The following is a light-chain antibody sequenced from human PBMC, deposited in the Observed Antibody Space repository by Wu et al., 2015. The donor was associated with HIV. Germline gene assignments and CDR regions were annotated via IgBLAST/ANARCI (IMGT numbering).Light chain of an antibody. CDR2: DAS. CDR3: QQLNSFPLT. V-gene: IGKV1-13*02. J-gene: IGKJ5*01. CDR1: QDIFTY. Sequence: IQLTQSPSSLSASTGDRVNITCRASQDIFTYLAWYQQTPGKPPRVLIYDASTLQSGVSSRFSGSGSGADFTLTISGLQREDFAIYFCQQLNSFPLTFGQGSRLEI.